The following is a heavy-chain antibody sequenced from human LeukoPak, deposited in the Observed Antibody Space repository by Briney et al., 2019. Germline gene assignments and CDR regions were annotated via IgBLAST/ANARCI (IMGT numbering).Heavy chain of an antibody. CDR3: ARGSRGRYSYGYVDY. Sequence: PSVTLSLTCAVHGGSFSGYYWSWIRQPPGKGLEWIGEINHSGSTNYNPSLKSRVTISVDTSKNQFSLKLSSVTAADTAVYYCARGSRGRYSYGYVDYWGQGTLVTVSS. CDR1: GGSFSGYY. CDR2: INHSGST. J-gene: IGHJ4*02. D-gene: IGHD5-18*01. V-gene: IGHV4-34*01.